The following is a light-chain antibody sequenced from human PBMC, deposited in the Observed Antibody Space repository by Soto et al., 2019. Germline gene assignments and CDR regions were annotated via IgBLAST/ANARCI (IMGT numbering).Light chain of an antibody. CDR1: SSDVGSYNL. J-gene: IGLJ1*01. CDR3: CSYAGSSTV. Sequence: QSVLTQPASVSGSPGQSITISCTGTSSDVGSYNLVSWYQQHPGKAPKLMICEVSERPSGVSNRFSGSKSGNTASLTSSGLQAEDEADYYCCSYAGSSTVFGTGTKVTVL. CDR2: EVS. V-gene: IGLV2-23*02.